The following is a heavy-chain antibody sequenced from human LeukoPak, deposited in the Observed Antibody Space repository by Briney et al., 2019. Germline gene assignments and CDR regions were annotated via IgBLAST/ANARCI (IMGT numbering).Heavy chain of an antibody. V-gene: IGHV1-69*04. CDR3: AREGGLPAAIYYFDY. D-gene: IGHD2-2*02. CDR2: IIPIFGIA. Sequence: ASVKVSCKASGGTFSSYAISWVRQAPGQGLEWVGRIIPIFGIANYAQKFQGRVTITADKSTSTAYMELSSLRSEDTAVYYCAREGGLPAAIYYFDYWGQGTLVTVSS. J-gene: IGHJ4*02. CDR1: GGTFSSYA.